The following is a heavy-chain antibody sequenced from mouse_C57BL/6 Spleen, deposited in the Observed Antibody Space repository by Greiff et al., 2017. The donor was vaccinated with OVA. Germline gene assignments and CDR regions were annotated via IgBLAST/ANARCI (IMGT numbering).Heavy chain of an antibody. V-gene: IGHV5-17*01. Sequence: EVMLVESGGGLVKPGGSLKLSCAASGFTFSDYGMHWVRQAPEKGLEWVAYISSGSSTIYYADTVKGRFTISRDNAKNTLFLQMTSLRSEDTAMYYCAFTTVVAPMDYWGQGTSVTVSS. D-gene: IGHD1-1*01. CDR2: ISSGSSTI. CDR1: GFTFSDYG. J-gene: IGHJ4*01. CDR3: AFTTVVAPMDY.